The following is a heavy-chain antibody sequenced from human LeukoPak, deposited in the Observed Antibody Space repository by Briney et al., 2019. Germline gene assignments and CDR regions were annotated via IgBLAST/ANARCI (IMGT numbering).Heavy chain of an antibody. CDR1: GYTFTGYY. D-gene: IGHD6-13*01. V-gene: IGHV1-2*02. Sequence: ASVKVSCKASGYTFTGYYMHWVRQAPGQGLEWMGWINPNSGGTNYAQKFQGRVTMTRDTSISTAYMELSRLRSDDTAVYYCARDGTRSGYSSSWYGGYYMDVWGKGTTVTVSS. CDR3: ARDGTRSGYSSSWYGGYYMDV. J-gene: IGHJ6*03. CDR2: INPNSGGT.